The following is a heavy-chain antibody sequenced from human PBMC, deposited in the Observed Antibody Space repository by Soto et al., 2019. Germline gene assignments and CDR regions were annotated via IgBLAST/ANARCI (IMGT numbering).Heavy chain of an antibody. Sequence: GGSLRLSCAASGFTFSSYAMSWVRQAPGKGLEWVSAISGSGGSTYYADSVKGRFTISRDNSKNTLYLQMNSLRAEDTAVYYFANMGVIRLSELSFYYYYGMDVWDQATTVTVSS. CDR2: ISGSGGST. V-gene: IGHV3-23*01. CDR1: GFTFSSYA. J-gene: IGHJ6*02. CDR3: ANMGVIRLSELSFYYYYGMDV. D-gene: IGHD3-16*02.